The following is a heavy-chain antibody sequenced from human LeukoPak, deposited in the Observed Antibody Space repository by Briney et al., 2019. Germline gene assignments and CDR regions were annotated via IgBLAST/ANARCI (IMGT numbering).Heavy chain of an antibody. CDR1: GFTFGDYA. CDR2: IRSKAYGGTT. V-gene: IGHV3-49*04. Sequence: PGRSLRLSCTASGFTFGDYAMSWVRQAPGKGLEWVGFIRSKAYGGTTEYAASVKARSTISRDDSKSIAYLQMNSLKTEDTAVYYCTSCSSISCYTFDFDYWGEGTLVTVSS. J-gene: IGHJ4*02. D-gene: IGHD2-2*02. CDR3: TSCSSISCYTFDFDY.